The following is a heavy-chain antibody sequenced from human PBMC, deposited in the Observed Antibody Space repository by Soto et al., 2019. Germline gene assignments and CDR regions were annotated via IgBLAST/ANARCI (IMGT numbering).Heavy chain of an antibody. CDR1: GFTVTEIY. D-gene: IGHD2-15*01. CDR2: IYNEFT. V-gene: IGHV3-66*01. CDR3: VREPRYCSGGSCSIMGDAFDI. Sequence: EVQLVESGGGLVQPGGSLRLSCVASGFTVTEIYMNWVRQAPGKGLEWVSVIYNEFTDYADSVRGRFSISTDSSKNALYLQMISLRAEDSAVYYCVREPRYCSGGSCSIMGDAFDIWGQGIMVTVSS. J-gene: IGHJ3*02.